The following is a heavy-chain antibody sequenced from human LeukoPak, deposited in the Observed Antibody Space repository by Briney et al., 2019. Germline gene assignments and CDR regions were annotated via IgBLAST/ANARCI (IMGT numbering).Heavy chain of an antibody. Sequence: GRSLRLSCAASGFTFSSYGMHWVRQAPGKGLEWVAVIWYDGSNKYYADSVKGRFTISRDNSKNTLYLQMNSLRAEDTAVYYCARDQTGRYDSSGYYYYYYGMDVWGQGTTVTVSS. D-gene: IGHD3-22*01. CDR3: ARDQTGRYDSSGYYYYYYGMDV. CDR2: IWYDGSNK. CDR1: GFTFSSYG. V-gene: IGHV3-33*08. J-gene: IGHJ6*02.